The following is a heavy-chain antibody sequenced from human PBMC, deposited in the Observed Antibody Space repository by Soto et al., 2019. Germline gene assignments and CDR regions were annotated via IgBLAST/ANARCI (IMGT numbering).Heavy chain of an antibody. CDR1: GGSIGGSTYY. Sequence: ETLSLTCTVSGGSIGGSTYYWGWIRQPPGKGLEWIGSIYYSGNTYYNPSLKSRVTISVDTSNNQFSLKLTFVTAADTAVYYCARDKITGLFDYWGQGTLVTVSS. CDR2: IYYSGNT. V-gene: IGHV4-39*02. D-gene: IGHD2-8*02. CDR3: ARDKITGLFDY. J-gene: IGHJ4*02.